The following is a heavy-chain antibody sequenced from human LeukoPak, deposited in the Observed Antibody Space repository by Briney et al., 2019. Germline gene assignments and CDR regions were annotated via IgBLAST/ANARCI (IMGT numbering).Heavy chain of an antibody. V-gene: IGHV3-48*03. Sequence: TGGSLRLSCAASGFTFRSYEMNWVRQAPGQGREWVSYISSSGSTIYYADSVKGRFTISRDNAKNSLYLQMNSLRAEDTAVYYCAELGITMIGGVWGKGTTVTISS. J-gene: IGHJ6*04. CDR1: GFTFRSYE. CDR2: ISSSGSTI. CDR3: AELGITMIGGV. D-gene: IGHD3-10*02.